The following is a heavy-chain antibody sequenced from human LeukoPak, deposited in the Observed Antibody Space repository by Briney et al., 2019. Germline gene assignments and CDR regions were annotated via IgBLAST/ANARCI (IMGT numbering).Heavy chain of an antibody. CDR1: GFTFSSYA. Sequence: PGGPLRLSCAASGFTFSSYAMSRVRQAPGKGLEWVSAISGSGGSTYYADSVKGRFTISRDNSKNTLYLQMNSLRAEDTAVYYCAKRAPVAAAGTGRYFDYWGQGTLVTVSS. V-gene: IGHV3-23*01. J-gene: IGHJ4*02. CDR3: AKRAPVAAAGTGRYFDY. D-gene: IGHD1/OR15-1a*01. CDR2: ISGSGGST.